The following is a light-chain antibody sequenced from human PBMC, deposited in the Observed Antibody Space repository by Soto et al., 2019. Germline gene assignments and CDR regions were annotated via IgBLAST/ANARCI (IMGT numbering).Light chain of an antibody. V-gene: IGLV2-23*01. J-gene: IGLJ1*01. Sequence: QSALTQPAPVSGSPGQSITISCTGTASDVGSSNLVSWYQQYPGKAPKLIIYEGRRRPSGVSGRFSGSKSGNTASLTISGLQAEDEADYYCCSFASSSTFYVFGTGTKVTVL. CDR1: ASDVGSSNL. CDR2: EGR. CDR3: CSFASSSTFYV.